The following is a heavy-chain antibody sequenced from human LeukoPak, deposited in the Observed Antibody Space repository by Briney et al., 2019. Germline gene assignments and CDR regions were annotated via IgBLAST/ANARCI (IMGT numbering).Heavy chain of an antibody. J-gene: IGHJ4*02. V-gene: IGHV3-64*01. CDR3: ASRDSSGY. CDR2: ISSNGGDT. CDR1: GFTFSNYA. Sequence: QPGGSLRLSCAASGFTFSNYATHWVRPAPGKGLGYVSGISSNGGDTYSEKSVKGRFTISRDNSKNTLYLQMGSLRAEDMAMDYCASRDSSGYWGQGTLVTVSS. D-gene: IGHD3-22*01.